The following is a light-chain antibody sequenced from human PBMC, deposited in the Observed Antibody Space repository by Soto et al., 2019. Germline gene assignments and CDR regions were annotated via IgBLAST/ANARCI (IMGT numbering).Light chain of an antibody. CDR3: QQYGSSPWT. J-gene: IGKJ1*01. V-gene: IGKV3-15*01. CDR1: QSVSSN. CDR2: GAS. Sequence: EIVLTQSPATLSVSLGERATLSCRASQSVSSNLAWYQLKPGQAPRLLIYGASTRATGIPARFSGSGSGTEFTLTISSLQSEDFAVYHCQQYGSSPWTFGQGTKVDIK.